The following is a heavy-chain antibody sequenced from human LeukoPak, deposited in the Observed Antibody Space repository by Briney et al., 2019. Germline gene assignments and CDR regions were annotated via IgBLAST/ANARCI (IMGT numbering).Heavy chain of an antibody. J-gene: IGHJ4*02. D-gene: IGHD6-19*01. CDR1: GFTFSDSS. Sequence: GGSLRLSCAASGFTFSDSSMNWVRHPPGKGLLWVSRINTDGSTTHYADSVKGRFTISRDNARDTLYLQMNSLRAEDTAVYYCLRAPSSGWAFDYWDQGTLVTVSS. CDR3: LRAPSSGWAFDY. V-gene: IGHV3-74*01. CDR2: INTDGSTT.